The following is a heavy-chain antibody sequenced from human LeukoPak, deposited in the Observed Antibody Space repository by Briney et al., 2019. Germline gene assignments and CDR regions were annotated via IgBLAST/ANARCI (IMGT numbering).Heavy chain of an antibody. CDR2: INSDGSST. V-gene: IGHV3-74*01. J-gene: IGHJ4*02. D-gene: IGHD5-18*01. CDR1: GFTFSSYW. Sequence: GGSLRLSCAASGFTFSSYWMHWVRQAPGKGLVWVSHINSDGSSTSYADSVKGRFTISRDNAKNTLYLQMNSLGAEDTAVYYCARDYRYGPDYWGQGTPVTVSS. CDR3: ARDYRYGPDY.